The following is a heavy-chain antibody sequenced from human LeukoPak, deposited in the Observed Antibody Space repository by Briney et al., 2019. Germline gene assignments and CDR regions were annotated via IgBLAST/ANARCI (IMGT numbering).Heavy chain of an antibody. J-gene: IGHJ4*02. Sequence: SETLSLTCTVSGGSISSSSYYWGWIRQPPGKGLEWIGSIYYSGSTYYNPSLKSRVTISVDTSNNQFSLKLTSVTAADTAMYYCARRAYCSGVSCYYFDYWGQGTLVTASS. CDR3: ARRAYCSGVSCYYFDY. CDR1: GGSISSSSYY. CDR2: IYYSGST. V-gene: IGHV4-39*07. D-gene: IGHD2-15*01.